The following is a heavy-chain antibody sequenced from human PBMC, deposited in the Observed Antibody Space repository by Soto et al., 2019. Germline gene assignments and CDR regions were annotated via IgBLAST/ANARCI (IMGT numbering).Heavy chain of an antibody. J-gene: IGHJ4*02. V-gene: IGHV4-30-4*01. Sequence: PSETLSLTCTVSGGSISRGDSYWSWIRQPPGRGLEWLGYIYYSGSTYYNPSLKSRVGISLDTSKNQFSLKLSSVTAADTAVYYCARSYGDFDYWGQGTLVTVSS. D-gene: IGHD4-17*01. CDR2: IYYSGST. CDR3: ARSYGDFDY. CDR1: GGSISRGDSY.